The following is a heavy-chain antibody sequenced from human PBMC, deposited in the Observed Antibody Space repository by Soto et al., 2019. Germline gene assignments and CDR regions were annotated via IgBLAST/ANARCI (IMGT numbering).Heavy chain of an antibody. CDR2: INPNSGGT. D-gene: IGHD3-10*01. CDR3: ARGMTMVRGVLLDAFDI. CDR1: GYTFTGYY. V-gene: IGHV1-2*04. J-gene: IGHJ3*02. Sequence: QVQLVQSGAEVKKPGASVKVSCKASGYTFTGYYMHWVRQAPGQGLEWMGWINPNSGGTNYAQKFQGWVTMTRDTSISTAYMELSRLRSDDTAVYSCARGMTMVRGVLLDAFDIWGQGTMVTVSS.